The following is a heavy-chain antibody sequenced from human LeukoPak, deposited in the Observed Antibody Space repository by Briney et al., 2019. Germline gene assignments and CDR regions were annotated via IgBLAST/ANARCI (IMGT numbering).Heavy chain of an antibody. Sequence: GGSLRLSCAASGFTFSSYWMSWVRQAPGKGLEWVANIKQDGSEKYYVDSVKGRFTISRDNAKNSLYLQMNSLRAEDTAVYYCARGGYCSSTSCYLFDPWGQGTLVTVSS. CDR1: GFTFSSYW. CDR3: ARGGYCSSTSCYLFDP. CDR2: IKQDGSEK. V-gene: IGHV3-7*01. J-gene: IGHJ5*02. D-gene: IGHD2-2*01.